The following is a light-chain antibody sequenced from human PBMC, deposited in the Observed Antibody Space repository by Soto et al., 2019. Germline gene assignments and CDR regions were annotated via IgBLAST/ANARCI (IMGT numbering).Light chain of an antibody. J-gene: IGKJ1*01. CDR2: AAS. CDR3: QQSYSTLWT. Sequence: DIQMTQSPSSLSASVGDRVTITCRASQSISSNLNWYQQKPGKAPKLLIYAASNLQSGVPSTFSGSGSGTDFTLTITSLQPEDFATYYCQQSYSTLWTFGQGTKVDIK. V-gene: IGKV1-39*01. CDR1: QSISSN.